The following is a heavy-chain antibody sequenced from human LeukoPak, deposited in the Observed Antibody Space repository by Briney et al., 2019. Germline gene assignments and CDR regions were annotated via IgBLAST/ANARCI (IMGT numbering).Heavy chain of an antibody. D-gene: IGHD2-21*02. CDR2: IFPGDSDT. CDR1: GYSFTSYS. V-gene: IGHV5-51*01. CDR3: ARRRGDTAGGAFDI. J-gene: IGHJ3*02. Sequence: GESLKISCKGSGYSFTSYSIGWVRRMPGKGLEWLGVIFPGDSDTTYSPSFQGQVTISADRSISTAYLQWSSLKASDTAWYFCARRRGDTAGGAFDIWGQGTMVTVSS.